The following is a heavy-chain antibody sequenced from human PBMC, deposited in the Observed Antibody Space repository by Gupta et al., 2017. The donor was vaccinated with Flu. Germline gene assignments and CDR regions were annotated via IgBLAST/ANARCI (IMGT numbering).Heavy chain of an antibody. CDR3: ADTTSGRY. CDR1: GFTFSSYA. V-gene: IGHV3-30-3*01. Sequence: ASGFTFSSYAMQWVRQAPGKGLEWVAVMSYEGSYKYYADSVKGRFTISRDNSKNTLFLQMNTLSDEDTAVYYCADTTSGRYWGQGTLVTVSS. J-gene: IGHJ4*02. CDR2: MSYEGSYK. D-gene: IGHD1-1*01.